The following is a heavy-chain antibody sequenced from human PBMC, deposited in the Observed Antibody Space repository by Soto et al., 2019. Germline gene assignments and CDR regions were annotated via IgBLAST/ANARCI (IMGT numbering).Heavy chain of an antibody. CDR3: ARDRFGDYYDSSGLNPDAFDI. CDR2: IYYSGST. V-gene: IGHV4-59*01. CDR1: GCSLRSYH. J-gene: IGHJ3*02. D-gene: IGHD3-22*01. Sequence: SETLSLTRPFSGCSLRSYHWSWVRPPPGEGLEWIGYIYYSGSTNYNPSLKSRVTISVDTSKNQFSLKLSSVAAADTAVYYCARDRFGDYYDSSGLNPDAFDIWGQGTMVTVSS.